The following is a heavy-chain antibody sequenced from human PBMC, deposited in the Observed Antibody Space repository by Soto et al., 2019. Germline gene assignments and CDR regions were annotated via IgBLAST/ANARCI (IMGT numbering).Heavy chain of an antibody. Sequence: GGSLRLSCAASGFTFSSYWMSWVRQAPGKGLEWVANIKQDGSEKYYVDSVKGRFTISRDNAKNSLYLQMNSLRAEDTAVYYCARVVGTYYYDSSGYWPYWGQGTLVTVSS. D-gene: IGHD3-22*01. J-gene: IGHJ4*02. CDR2: IKQDGSEK. V-gene: IGHV3-7*01. CDR3: ARVVGTYYYDSSGYWPY. CDR1: GFTFSSYW.